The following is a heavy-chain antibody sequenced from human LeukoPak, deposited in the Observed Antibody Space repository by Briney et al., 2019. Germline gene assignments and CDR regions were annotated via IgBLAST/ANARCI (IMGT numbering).Heavy chain of an antibody. CDR3: ARGRHYDFLTGQGYLFDF. CDR2: IYYSGTT. Sequence: SETLSLTCTVSGGSISSYYWSWIRQPPGKGLEWIGYIYYSGTTNYNPSLKSRVTISVDTSKNQFSLKLSPLTAASPACYYVARGRHYDFLTGQGYLFDFWGQGTLVTVSS. V-gene: IGHV4-59*01. J-gene: IGHJ4*02. CDR1: GGSISSYY. D-gene: IGHD3-9*01.